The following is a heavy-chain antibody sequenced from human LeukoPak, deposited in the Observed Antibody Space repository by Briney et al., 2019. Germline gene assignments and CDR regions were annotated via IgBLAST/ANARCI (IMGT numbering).Heavy chain of an antibody. CDR2: ISYDGNTK. Sequence: GRSLRLSCAASGFTFSNCNMHWVRQAPGKGLEWVTVISYDGNTKYYADSVKGRFTVSRDTSKNALYLQMNSLRAEDTAVYYCAKDGVNGGLFEYWGQGTLVTVSS. V-gene: IGHV3-30*18. D-gene: IGHD4-23*01. CDR1: GFTFSNCN. CDR3: AKDGVNGGLFEY. J-gene: IGHJ4*02.